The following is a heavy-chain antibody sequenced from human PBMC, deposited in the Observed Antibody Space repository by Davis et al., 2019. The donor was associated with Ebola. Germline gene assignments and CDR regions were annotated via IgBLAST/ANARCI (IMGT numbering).Heavy chain of an antibody. V-gene: IGHV1-18*01. CDR3: ARRAWFDP. Sequence: AASVKVSCKGSGYTFTSYGISWVRQAPGQGLEWMGWINPYNGNIKYPQKLQGRVTMTTDTSTNTAYMEVRGLRSDDTAVYYCARRAWFDPWGQGTLVTVSS. CDR2: INPYNGNI. CDR1: GYTFTSYG. J-gene: IGHJ5*02.